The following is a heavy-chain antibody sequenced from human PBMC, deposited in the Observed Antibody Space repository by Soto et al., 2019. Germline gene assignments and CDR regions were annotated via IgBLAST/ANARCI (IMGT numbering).Heavy chain of an antibody. CDR2: IWYDGSNK. Sequence: QLGGSLRLSCAASGFTFSSYGMHWVRQAPGKGLEWVAVIWYDGSNKYYADSVKGRFTISRDNSKNTLYLQMNSLRAEDTAVYYCARDIRYCSSTSCYPLVPSDAFDIWGQGTMVTVSS. CDR3: ARDIRYCSSTSCYPLVPSDAFDI. D-gene: IGHD2-2*01. CDR1: GFTFSSYG. J-gene: IGHJ3*02. V-gene: IGHV3-33*01.